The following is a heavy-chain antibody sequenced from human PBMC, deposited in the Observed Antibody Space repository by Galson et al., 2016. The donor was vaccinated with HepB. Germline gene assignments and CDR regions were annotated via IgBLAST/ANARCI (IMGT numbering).Heavy chain of an antibody. V-gene: IGHV1-2*02. J-gene: IGHJ6*02. CDR2: IKPHSGGT. CDR3: AREFNRHTVTTFYYYGMDV. Sequence: SVKVSCKASEYSFTGYFIHWVRQAPGQGLEWMGLIKPHSGGTKYAQKFQGRVTLTRDTSTSTVYMELTSLRSDDTAVYFCAREFNRHTVTTFYYYGMDVWGQGTTVTVSS. CDR1: EYSFTGYF. D-gene: IGHD4-17*01.